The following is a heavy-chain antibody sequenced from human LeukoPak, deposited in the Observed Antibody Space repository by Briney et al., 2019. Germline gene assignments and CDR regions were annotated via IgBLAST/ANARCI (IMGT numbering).Heavy chain of an antibody. D-gene: IGHD3-16*01. CDR3: VRYSDYQRNSGVRYAHYDALDI. Sequence: GGSLTLSRAVSGFNFRTFWMAWIRQAPGKGLEWVANIKTDGSVQQHMDSMEGRFTISRDNAGSSLYLQINSLRAEDTALYYCVRYSDYQRNSGVRYAHYDALDIWGHGTMVTVSS. J-gene: IGHJ3*02. V-gene: IGHV3-7*01. CDR1: GFNFRTFW. CDR2: IKTDGSVQ.